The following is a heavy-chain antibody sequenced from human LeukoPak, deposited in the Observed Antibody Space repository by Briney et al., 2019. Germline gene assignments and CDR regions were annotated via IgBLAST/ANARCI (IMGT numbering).Heavy chain of an antibody. Sequence: GGSLRLSCAASGFTFSSYEMNWVRQAPGKGLEWVSYISSSGSTIYYADSVKGRFTISRDNAKNSLYLQMNSLRAEDTALYYCARGRVAQHDYWGQGTLVTVSS. V-gene: IGHV3-48*03. CDR2: ISSSGSTI. CDR1: GFTFSSYE. CDR3: ARGRVAQHDY. J-gene: IGHJ4*02. D-gene: IGHD3-3*01.